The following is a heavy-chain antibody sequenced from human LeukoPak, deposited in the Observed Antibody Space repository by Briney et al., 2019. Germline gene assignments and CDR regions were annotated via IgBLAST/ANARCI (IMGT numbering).Heavy chain of an antibody. CDR3: ARVRGYNWNDEAR. V-gene: IGHV1-18*01. CDR1: GYTFTSYG. D-gene: IGHD1-20*01. CDR2: ISAYNGNT. J-gene: IGHJ4*02. Sequence: GASVKVSCKASGYTFTSYGMNWVRQAPGQGLEWMGWISAYNGNTNYAQKLQGRVTMTTDTSTSTVYMELRSLRSDDTAVYYCARVRGYNWNDEARWGQGTLVTVSS.